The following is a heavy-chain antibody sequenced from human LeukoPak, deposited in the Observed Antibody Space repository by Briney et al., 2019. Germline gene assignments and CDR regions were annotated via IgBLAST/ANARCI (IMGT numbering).Heavy chain of an antibody. CDR1: GFTFSSYG. V-gene: IGHV3-33*06. Sequence: GGSLRLSCAASGFTFSSYGMHWVRQAPGQGLEWVAVIWYDGTNKFYSDSVKGRFTISRDNSKNTLYLQMNSLRAEDTAVYYCAKAGGYCGADCYSAYWGQGTLVTVS. CDR3: AKAGGYCGADCYSAY. D-gene: IGHD2-21*02. J-gene: IGHJ4*02. CDR2: IWYDGTNK.